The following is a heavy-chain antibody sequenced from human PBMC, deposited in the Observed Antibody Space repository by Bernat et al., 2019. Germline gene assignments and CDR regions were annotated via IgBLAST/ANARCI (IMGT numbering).Heavy chain of an antibody. CDR1: GFAFSTYW. CDR3: ARDPGWGAFDI. Sequence: EVQLVESGGGLVQPGGSLRLSCAASGFAFSTYWMNWVRLAPGRGLERVASINQDGTEKYHLDSVKGRFTISRDNANNSLYLSVNNLRAEDTAVYYCARDPGWGAFDIWGQGTMVTVSS. J-gene: IGHJ3*02. D-gene: IGHD3-16*01. V-gene: IGHV3-7*03. CDR2: INQDGTEK.